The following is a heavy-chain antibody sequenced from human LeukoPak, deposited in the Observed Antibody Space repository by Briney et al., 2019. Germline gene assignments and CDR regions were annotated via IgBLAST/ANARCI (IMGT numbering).Heavy chain of an antibody. Sequence: GGSLRLSCAASEFTFNNAWMSCVRHAPGKGLEWVANIKQDGSERYYVDSVKSRFTTSRDNAKNSLYLQMNSLRAEETAVYYCARLDRYRSGWSPGGYWGPGKLFTVSS. V-gene: IGHV3-7*01. CDR3: ARLDRYRSGWSPGGY. D-gene: IGHD6-19*01. CDR2: IKQDGSER. CDR1: EFTFNNAW. J-gene: IGHJ4*02.